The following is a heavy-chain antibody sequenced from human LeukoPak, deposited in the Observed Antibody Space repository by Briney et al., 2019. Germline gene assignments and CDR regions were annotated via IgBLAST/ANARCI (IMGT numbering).Heavy chain of an antibody. D-gene: IGHD6-13*01. V-gene: IGHV4-61*02. J-gene: IGHJ3*02. CDR1: GGSISSGSYY. Sequence: PSETLSLTCTVSGGSISSGSYYWSWIRQPAGKGLEWIGRIYTSGSTNYNPSLKSRVTISVDTSKNQFSLKLSSVTAADTAVYYCARSIGQKAAGIGDAFDIWGQGTMVTVSS. CDR2: IYTSGST. CDR3: ARSIGQKAAGIGDAFDI.